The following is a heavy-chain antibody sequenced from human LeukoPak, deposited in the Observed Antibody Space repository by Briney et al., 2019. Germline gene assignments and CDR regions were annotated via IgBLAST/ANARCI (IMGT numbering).Heavy chain of an antibody. J-gene: IGHJ5*02. CDR1: GFTFSSYA. D-gene: IGHD3-16*01. CDR3: AKPARGLGIQYGLDT. V-gene: IGHV3-64D*06. Sequence: PGGSLRLPCSASGFTFSSYAMHWVRQSPGKGLEYADFVKGRFTISRDNSENTLYLQMTNLRPEDTAVYYCAKPARGLGIQYGLDTWGQGTQVTVSS.